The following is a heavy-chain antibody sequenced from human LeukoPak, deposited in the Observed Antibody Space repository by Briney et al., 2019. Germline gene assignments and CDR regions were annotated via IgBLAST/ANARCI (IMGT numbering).Heavy chain of an antibody. Sequence: GGSLRLSCAASGFTFSGSAMHWVRQAPGKGLEWVAVIWYDGSNKYYADSVKGRFTISRDNSKNTLYLQMNSLRAEDTAVYYCAREDGGGYYYGMDVWGQGTTVTVSS. CDR3: AREDGGGYYYGMDV. J-gene: IGHJ6*02. V-gene: IGHV3-33*08. CDR1: GFTFSGSA. D-gene: IGHD3-16*01. CDR2: IWYDGSNK.